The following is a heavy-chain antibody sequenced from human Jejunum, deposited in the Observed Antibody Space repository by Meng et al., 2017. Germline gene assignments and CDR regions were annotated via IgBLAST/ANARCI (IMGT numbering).Heavy chain of an antibody. D-gene: IGHD6-19*01. CDR3: ARIYVGYSSGWDHRLDYVDY. J-gene: IGHJ4*02. CDR1: DASISLSTSYY. Sequence: GSLRLSCTVSDASISLSTSYYWGWVRQPPGRGLEYIGSIYYSGSTYFNPSLKSRVTISVDTSKNQFSLKLSSVTAADTAVYFCARIYVGYSSGWDHRLDYVDYWGQGTLVTVSS. V-gene: IGHV4-39*07. CDR2: IYYSGST.